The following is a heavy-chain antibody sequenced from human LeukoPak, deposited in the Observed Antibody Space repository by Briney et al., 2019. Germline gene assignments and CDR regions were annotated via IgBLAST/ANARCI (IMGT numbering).Heavy chain of an antibody. V-gene: IGHV4-39*07. CDR1: GGAISSSSYY. J-gene: IGHJ6*02. CDR3: ARSWGACGGDCYPYYYYCMDV. CDR2: IYNSGST. Sequence: PSETLSLTCTVSGGAISSSSYYWGWIRQPPGKGLEWIGSIYNSGSTYYNPSLKSRVTISVDTSKNQFSLNLRSLTAAATAVYYCARSWGACGGDCYPYYYYCMDVWGQGTTVTVSS. D-gene: IGHD2-21*02.